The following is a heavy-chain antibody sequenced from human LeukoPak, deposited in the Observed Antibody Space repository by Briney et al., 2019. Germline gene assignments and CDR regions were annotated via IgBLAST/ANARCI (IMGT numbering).Heavy chain of an antibody. V-gene: IGHV7-4-1*02. CDR3: ARGRELWFGESISYYYYYYMDV. CDR1: GYTFTSYA. CDR2: INTNTGNP. J-gene: IGHJ6*03. Sequence: ASVKVSCKASGYTFTSYAKNWVRQAPGQGLEWMGWINTNTGNPTYAQGFTGRFVFSLDTSVSTAYLQISSLKAEDTAVYYCARGRELWFGESISYYYYYYMDVWGKGTTVTVSS. D-gene: IGHD3-10*01.